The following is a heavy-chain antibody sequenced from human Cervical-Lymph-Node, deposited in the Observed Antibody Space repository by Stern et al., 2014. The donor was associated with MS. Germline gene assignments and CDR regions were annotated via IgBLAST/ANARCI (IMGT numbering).Heavy chain of an antibody. V-gene: IGHV4-59*08. J-gene: IGHJ4*02. CDR3: ARLSTAVDF. CDR2: ISNSGDT. Sequence: VQLVESGPGLVKPSETLSLTCAVSGGSISSRYWGWIRQPPGKGLEWIGLISNSGDTKYNPSLKSRVTISLDKSKNQFSLKVPSVTAADTAVYYCARLSTAVDFWGRGTLVTVSS. CDR1: GGSISSRY.